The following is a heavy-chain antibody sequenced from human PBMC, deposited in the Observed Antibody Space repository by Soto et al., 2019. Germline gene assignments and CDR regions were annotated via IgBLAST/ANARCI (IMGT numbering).Heavy chain of an antibody. CDR2: IYYRGNT. CDR1: GGSIGDSLYL. J-gene: IGHJ5*02. V-gene: IGHV4-39*01. CDR3: ARVHQQYIWFDP. D-gene: IGHD2-2*01. Sequence: PSETLSLTCTVSGGSIGDSLYLWGWIRQPPGKGLEWIASIYYRGNTYYNPSLKSRVTISLDTSKNQFSLNLSSVTAADTALYYCARVHQQYIWFDPWGQGTLVTVSS.